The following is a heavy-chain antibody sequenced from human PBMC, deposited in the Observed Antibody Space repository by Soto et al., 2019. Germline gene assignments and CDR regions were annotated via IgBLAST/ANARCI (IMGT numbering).Heavy chain of an antibody. CDR2: MYPGDSDT. V-gene: IGHV5-51*01. CDR3: AAGTYYDFWSGYPKDFDY. J-gene: IGHJ4*02. Sequence: GESLKISSKGSGYSFTTYWIGWVRQMPGKGLELMGIMYPGDSDTRYSPSFQGQVTISADKSTRTAYMELSSLRSEDTAVYYCAAGTYYDFWSGYPKDFDYWGQGTLVTVSS. CDR1: GYSFTTYW. D-gene: IGHD3-3*01.